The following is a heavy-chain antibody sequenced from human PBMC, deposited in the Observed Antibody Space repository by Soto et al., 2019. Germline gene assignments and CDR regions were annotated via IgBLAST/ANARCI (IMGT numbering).Heavy chain of an antibody. CDR3: ARSDPTYYDFWSGYSQVDY. V-gene: IGHV1-18*01. CDR2: ISAYNGNT. D-gene: IGHD3-3*01. Sequence: QVPLVQSGAEVKKPGASVKVSCKASGYTFTSYGISWVRQAPGQGLEWMGWISAYNGNTNYAQKLQGRVTMTTDTSTSTAYMELRSLRSDDTAVYYCARSDPTYYDFWSGYSQVDYWGQGPLVTVSS. CDR1: GYTFTSYG. J-gene: IGHJ4*02.